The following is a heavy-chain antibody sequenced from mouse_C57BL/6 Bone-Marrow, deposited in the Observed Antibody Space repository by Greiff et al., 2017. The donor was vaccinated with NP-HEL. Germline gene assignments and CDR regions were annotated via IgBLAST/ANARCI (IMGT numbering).Heavy chain of an antibody. Sequence: EVMLVESGGGLVQPGESLKLSCEANEYEFPSYDMSWVRKTPEKRLELVAAINSDGGSTYYPDTMERRFIISRDDTKTTLYLQMRSLRSEDTALYYCARHPTMITGRYWGQGTTLTVSS. D-gene: IGHD2-4*01. V-gene: IGHV5-2*01. CDR3: ARHPTMITGRY. CDR2: INSDGGST. J-gene: IGHJ2*01. CDR1: EYEFPSYD.